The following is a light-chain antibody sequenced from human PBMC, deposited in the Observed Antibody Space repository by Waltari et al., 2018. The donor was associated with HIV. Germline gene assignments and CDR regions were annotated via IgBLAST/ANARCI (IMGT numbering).Light chain of an antibody. J-gene: IGLJ3*02. CDR1: SNHIGIYT. Sequence: QSALTQEASVSGTVGQTVTLSCSGHSNHIGIYTVAWYQQISHGTPKTVMFGNSPPSGIPARFSASQSGTSASLTISGLQPEDEAHYYCSTWDNSLSGWVLGGGTTLTVL. V-gene: IGLV1-44*01. CDR2: GNS. CDR3: STWDNSLSGWV.